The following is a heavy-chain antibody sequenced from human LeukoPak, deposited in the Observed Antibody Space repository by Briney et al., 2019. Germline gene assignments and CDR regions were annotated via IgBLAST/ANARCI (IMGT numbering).Heavy chain of an antibody. CDR2: IYYSGST. CDR1: GGSISNCH. V-gene: IGHV4-59*01. Sequence: SETLSLTCTVSGGSISNCHWSWIRQPPGKGLEWIGYIYYSGSTNYNPSLKSRVTISVDTSKNQFSLKLSSVTAADTAVYYCARTDNSGYHDYWGQGILVTVSS. D-gene: IGHD3-22*01. CDR3: ARTDNSGYHDY. J-gene: IGHJ4*02.